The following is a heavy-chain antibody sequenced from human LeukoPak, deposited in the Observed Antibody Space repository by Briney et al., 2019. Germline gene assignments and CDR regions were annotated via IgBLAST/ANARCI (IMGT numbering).Heavy chain of an antibody. CDR1: GFIFSGAW. Sequence: PGGPLRLSCPTPGFIFSGAWLSWVRQAPGKGLEWLGRIKGRGQGRATDYAAPVRGRFIISTDESTRTLYLQVNSLKTEDTAVYYCTTVTNFHLGGQGTLVTVSS. CDR2: IKGRGQGRAT. J-gene: IGHJ1*01. V-gene: IGHV3-15*01. D-gene: IGHD2-8*01. CDR3: TTVTNFHL.